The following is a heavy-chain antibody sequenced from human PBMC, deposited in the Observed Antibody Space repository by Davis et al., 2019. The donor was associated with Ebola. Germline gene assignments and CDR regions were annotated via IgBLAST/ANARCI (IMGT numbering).Heavy chain of an antibody. J-gene: IGHJ3*02. D-gene: IGHD7-27*01. V-gene: IGHV3-21*01. Sequence: GESLKISCAASGFTFSSYWMNWVRQAPGKGLEWVSSISSSSSYIYYADSVKGRFTISRDNAKNSLYLQMNSLRAADTAVYYCARGCRSLGKDAFDIWGQGTMVTVSS. CDR3: ARGCRSLGKDAFDI. CDR1: GFTFSSYW. CDR2: ISSSSSYI.